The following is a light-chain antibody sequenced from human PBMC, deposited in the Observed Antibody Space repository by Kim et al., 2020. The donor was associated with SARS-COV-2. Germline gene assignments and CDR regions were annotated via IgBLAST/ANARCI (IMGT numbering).Light chain of an antibody. CDR2: AAS. J-gene: IGKJ1*01. Sequence: DIQMTQSPSSLSASVGDTVTITCRASQGISNNLAWYQQKPGKSPRLLIYAASTLQSGVPSRFSGSGSGADLTLTISSLQPEDVATYYCQKYDSVPPTFGQGTKVEIK. V-gene: IGKV1-27*01. CDR1: QGISNN. CDR3: QKYDSVPPT.